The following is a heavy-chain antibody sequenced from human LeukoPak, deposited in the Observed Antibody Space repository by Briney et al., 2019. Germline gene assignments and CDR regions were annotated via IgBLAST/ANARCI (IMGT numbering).Heavy chain of an antibody. J-gene: IGHJ3*02. Sequence: SETLSLTCAVYGGSFSGYYWSWIRQPPGKGLEWIGEINHSGSTNYNPSLKSRVTISVDTSKNQFSLKLSSVTAADTAVYYCARDRNLVVVPRHHDAFDIRGQGTMVTVSS. CDR3: ARDRNLVVVPRHHDAFDI. V-gene: IGHV4-34*01. D-gene: IGHD2-21*01. CDR1: GGSFSGYY. CDR2: INHSGST.